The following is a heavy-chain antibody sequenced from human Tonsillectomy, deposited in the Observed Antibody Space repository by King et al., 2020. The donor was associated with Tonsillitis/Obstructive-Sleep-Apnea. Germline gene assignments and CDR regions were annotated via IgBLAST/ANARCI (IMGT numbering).Heavy chain of an antibody. Sequence: QLVQSGGGLVQPGRSLRLSCTASGFTFGVYIMNWVRQAPGKGLEWVGFIRSKGDGGTTEYAASVKGRFTISRDDSKSIAYQQMNSLKTEDTAVYYCARDLGGWIDYWGQGTLVTASS. CDR1: GFTFGVYI. CDR3: ARDLGGWIDY. J-gene: IGHJ4*02. V-gene: IGHV3-49*04. CDR2: IRSKGDGGTT. D-gene: IGHD3-10*01.